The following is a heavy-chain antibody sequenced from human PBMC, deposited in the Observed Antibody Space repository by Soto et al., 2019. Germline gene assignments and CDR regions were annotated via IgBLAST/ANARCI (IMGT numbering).Heavy chain of an antibody. Sequence: QVQLVQSGAEVKKPGASVKVSCKASGYTFASYAISWMRQAPGQGLEWMGWISAYNGNTNYAQKLQGRVTMTTDTSTSTADMELRRLRSDXXXAXXXXXXXPPPDYWGQGTLVTVSS. CDR3: XXXXPPPDY. CDR2: ISAYNGNT. CDR1: GYTFASYA. J-gene: IGHJ4*02. V-gene: IGHV1-18*01.